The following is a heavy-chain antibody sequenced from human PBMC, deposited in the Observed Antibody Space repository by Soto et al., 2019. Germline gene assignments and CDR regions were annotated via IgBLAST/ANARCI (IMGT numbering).Heavy chain of an antibody. CDR2: IYWNDDK. CDR1: GFSLSTSGVG. D-gene: IGHD4-4*01. J-gene: IGHJ6*02. Sequence: QITLKESGPTPVKPTQTLTLTCTFSGFSLSTSGVGGGWIRQPPVKTLEWLALIYWNDDKRYSPSLKSRLTLTNDTSKNQVVLTMTNMDPVDTATYYCAHKGVIYSIHPWSEYYYYGMDVWGQGTTVIVSS. V-gene: IGHV2-5*01. CDR3: AHKGVIYSIHPWSEYYYYGMDV.